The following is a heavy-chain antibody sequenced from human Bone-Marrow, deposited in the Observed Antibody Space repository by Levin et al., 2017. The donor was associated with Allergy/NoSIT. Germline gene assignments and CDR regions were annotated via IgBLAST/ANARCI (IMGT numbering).Heavy chain of an antibody. CDR2: IYYSGNT. Sequence: TSQTLSLTCTVSGDSISSGGYYWSWIRQHPGKGLEWIGYIYYSGNTYYNPSLKSRVTISLDTSKNQFSLNLSSVTAADTAVYYCARVGRSRDAFDIWGQGTMVTVSS. J-gene: IGHJ3*02. CDR1: GDSISSGGYY. D-gene: IGHD6-13*01. CDR3: ARVGRSRDAFDI. V-gene: IGHV4-31*03.